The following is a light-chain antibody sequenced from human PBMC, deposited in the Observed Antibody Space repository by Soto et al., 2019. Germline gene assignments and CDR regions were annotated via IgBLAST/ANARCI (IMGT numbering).Light chain of an antibody. CDR1: SSDVGAYSY. V-gene: IGLV2-14*01. CDR3: NSYTSSTTYV. CDR2: DVA. Sequence: QSVLTQPASVSGSPGQSITISCTGTSSDVGAYSYVSWYQQHPGKAPKLMLYDVANRPSGVSNRFSGSKSGNTASLTISGLQAEDEADYYCNSYTSSTTYVFGTGTKVTVL. J-gene: IGLJ1*01.